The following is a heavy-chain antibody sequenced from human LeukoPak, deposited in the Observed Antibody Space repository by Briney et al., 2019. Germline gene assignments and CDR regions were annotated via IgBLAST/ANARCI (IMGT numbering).Heavy chain of an antibody. V-gene: IGHV3-30*02. J-gene: IGHJ4*02. CDR1: GFSFNVYG. D-gene: IGHD1-1*01. Sequence: GESLRLSCVASGFSFNVYGTHWVRQAPGKGLEGVAFMRYDGTNKYYGDSVKGRFSISRDNSKNSLYLQLNSLREEDTAVYYCSKDWVANNWKPGAMQHWGQGTLVSVSS. CDR2: MRYDGTNK. CDR3: SKDWVANNWKPGAMQH.